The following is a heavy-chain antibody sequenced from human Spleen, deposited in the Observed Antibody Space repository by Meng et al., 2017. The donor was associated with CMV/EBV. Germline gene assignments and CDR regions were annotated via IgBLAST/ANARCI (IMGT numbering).Heavy chain of an antibody. V-gene: IGHV1-46*01. CDR3: ARVRSIVGATLASVDY. J-gene: IGHJ4*02. Sequence: GYIFTSYYLHWVRQARGQGLEWMGIINPSGGSTSYAQKFQGRVTMTRDTSTSTVYMELSSLRSEDTAVYYCARVRSIVGATLASVDYWGQGTLVTVSS. CDR2: INPSGGST. CDR1: GYIFTSYY. D-gene: IGHD1-26*01.